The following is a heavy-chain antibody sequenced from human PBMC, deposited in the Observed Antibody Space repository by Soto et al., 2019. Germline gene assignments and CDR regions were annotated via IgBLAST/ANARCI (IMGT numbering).Heavy chain of an antibody. CDR2: ISGSGGRT. CDR3: AKGVYYSLFDI. V-gene: IGHV3-23*01. J-gene: IGHJ3*02. Sequence: EMQLLESGGGLVQPGGSLRLSCVASGFPFSSYAMSWVRQTPGKGLEWVSGISGSGGRTYYAESVKGRFTISRDNSNNTLSLQMHILRVEDTAVYFCAKGVYYSLFDIWGQGTMVTVSA. CDR1: GFPFSSYA. D-gene: IGHD2-8*01.